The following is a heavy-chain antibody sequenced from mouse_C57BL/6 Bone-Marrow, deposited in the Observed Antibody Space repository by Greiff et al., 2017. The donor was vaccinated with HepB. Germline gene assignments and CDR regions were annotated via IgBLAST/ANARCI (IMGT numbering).Heavy chain of an antibody. D-gene: IGHD2-5*01. Sequence: QVQLQQSGPELVKPGASVKISCKASGYSFTSYYIHWVKQRPGQGLEWIGWIYPGSGNTKYNEKFKGKATLTADTSSSTAYMQLSSLTSEDSAVYYWARCSNSYFDYWGQGTSVTVSS. CDR3: ARCSNSYFDY. V-gene: IGHV1-66*01. CDR1: GYSFTSYY. CDR2: IYPGSGNT. J-gene: IGHJ4*01.